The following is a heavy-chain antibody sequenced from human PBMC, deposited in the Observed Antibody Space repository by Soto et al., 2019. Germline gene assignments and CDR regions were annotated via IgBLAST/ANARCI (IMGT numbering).Heavy chain of an antibody. CDR3: GRVILTGYHLFDY. J-gene: IGHJ4*02. Sequence: PGGSLRLSCAASGFTFSSYWMSWVRQAPGKGLEWVANIKEDGSEKHYVDSVKGRFTISRDNAKNSLYLQMNSLRAEDTAVYYCGRVILTGYHLFDYWGQGTLVTVSS. CDR2: IKEDGSEK. D-gene: IGHD3-9*01. V-gene: IGHV3-7*01. CDR1: GFTFSSYW.